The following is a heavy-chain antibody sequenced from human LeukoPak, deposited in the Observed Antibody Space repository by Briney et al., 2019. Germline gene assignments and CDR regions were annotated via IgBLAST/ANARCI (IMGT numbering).Heavy chain of an antibody. CDR1: GFTFSSYW. V-gene: IGHV3-74*01. CDR3: ASASPYWYGSDYYMDV. J-gene: IGHJ6*03. CDR2: IKHDGSIT. D-gene: IGHD3-10*01. Sequence: PGGSLRLSCAASGFTFSSYWMHWVRQARGKELVWVSHIKHDGSITSYADSVKGRFTISRDNSKNTLYLQMNSLRAEDTAVYYCASASPYWYGSDYYMDVWGKGTTVTISS.